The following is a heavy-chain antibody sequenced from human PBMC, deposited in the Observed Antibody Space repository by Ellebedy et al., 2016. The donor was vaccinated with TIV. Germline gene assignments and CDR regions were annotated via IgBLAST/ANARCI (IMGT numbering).Heavy chain of an antibody. J-gene: IGHJ4*02. D-gene: IGHD1-26*01. V-gene: IGHV4-34*01. CDR1: GGSFSGYY. CDR2: INYSGTT. Sequence: SETLSLTCGVYGGSFSGYYWAWIRQPPGKGLEWIGSINYSGTTYYNPSLKSRVTISTDMSNNHFSLRLNSVTAADTAVYYCARERLLVGVSTGISEFWGQGTLVSVSS. CDR3: ARERLLVGVSTGISEF.